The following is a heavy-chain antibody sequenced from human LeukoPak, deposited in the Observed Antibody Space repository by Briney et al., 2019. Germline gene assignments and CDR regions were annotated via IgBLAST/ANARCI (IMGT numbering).Heavy chain of an antibody. Sequence: GGSLRLSCAASGFTFSSYGMHWVRQAPGKGLEWVAFIRYDGSNKYYADSVKGRFTISRDNSKNTLYLQMNSLRAEDTAVYYCAKDPLTMIVVVTFFDYWGQGTLVTASS. J-gene: IGHJ4*02. D-gene: IGHD3-22*01. CDR1: GFTFSSYG. CDR2: IRYDGSNK. CDR3: AKDPLTMIVVVTFFDY. V-gene: IGHV3-30*02.